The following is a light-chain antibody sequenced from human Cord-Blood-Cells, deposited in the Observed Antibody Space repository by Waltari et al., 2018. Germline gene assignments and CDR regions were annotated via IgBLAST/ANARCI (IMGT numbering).Light chain of an antibody. J-gene: IGLJ3*02. Sequence: QSVLTQPPSASGTPGQRVTISCSGSSSNIGSNTVNWYQQLPGTAPKLLIYSNNQRPSGFPYRFSGSKSGTSASLAISGLQSEDEADYYCAAWDDSLNAWVFGGGTKLTVL. CDR1: SSNIGSNT. V-gene: IGLV1-44*01. CDR3: AAWDDSLNAWV. CDR2: SNN.